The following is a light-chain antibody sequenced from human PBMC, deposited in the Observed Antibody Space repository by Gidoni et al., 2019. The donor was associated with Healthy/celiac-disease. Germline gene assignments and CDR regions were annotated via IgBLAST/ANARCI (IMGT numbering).Light chain of an antibody. CDR1: N. V-gene: IGLV3-21*04. J-gene: IGLJ1*01. CDR2: YDS. Sequence: SYVLTQPPSVSVAPGKTARITCGGNNIYYDSDRPSGIPERFPGSNSGNTATLTISRVEAGDEADYYCQVWDSSSDHYVFGTGTKVTVL. CDR3: QVWDSSSDHYV.